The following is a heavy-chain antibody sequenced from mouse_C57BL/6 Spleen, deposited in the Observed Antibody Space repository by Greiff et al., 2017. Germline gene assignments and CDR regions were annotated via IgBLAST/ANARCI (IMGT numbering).Heavy chain of an antibody. CDR2: IHPHSGST. CDR3: ARVDYYVSSWFAY. J-gene: IGHJ3*01. D-gene: IGHD1-1*01. CDR1: GYTFTSYW. Sequence: VQLQQPGAELVRPGASVKLSCKASGYTFTSYWMHWVKQRPGQGLEWIGMIHPHSGSTNYNEKFKNKATLTVDKSSSTAYMHLSSLTSEDSAVSYCARVDYYVSSWFAYWGQGTLVTVSA. V-gene: IGHV1-64*01.